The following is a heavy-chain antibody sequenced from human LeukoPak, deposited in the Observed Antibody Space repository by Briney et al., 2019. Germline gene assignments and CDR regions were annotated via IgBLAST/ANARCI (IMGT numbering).Heavy chain of an antibody. J-gene: IGHJ4*02. CDR3: ARATVGATPYYFDY. V-gene: IGHV1-2*02. CDR1: GYTFTGYY. D-gene: IGHD1-26*01. Sequence: ASVKVSCKASGYTFTGYYMHWVRQAPGQGLEWMGWINPNSGGTNYAQKFQGRVTMTRDTSISTAYMELSRLRSDDTAVYYCARATVGATPYYFDYWGQGTLVTVSS. CDR2: INPNSGGT.